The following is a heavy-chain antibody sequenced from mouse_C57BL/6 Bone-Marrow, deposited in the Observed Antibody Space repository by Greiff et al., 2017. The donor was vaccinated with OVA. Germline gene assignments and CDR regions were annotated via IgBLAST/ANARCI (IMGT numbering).Heavy chain of an antibody. Sequence: EVQLVESGGGLVQPGGSLKLSCAASGFTFSDYYMYWVRQTPEKRLEWVAYISNGGGSTYYPDTVKGRFTISRDNAKNTLYLQMSRLKSEDTAMYYCARKGHYYGSSPYYAMDYWGQGTSVTVSS. CDR3: ARKGHYYGSSPYYAMDY. D-gene: IGHD1-1*01. CDR2: ISNGGGST. CDR1: GFTFSDYY. J-gene: IGHJ4*01. V-gene: IGHV5-12*01.